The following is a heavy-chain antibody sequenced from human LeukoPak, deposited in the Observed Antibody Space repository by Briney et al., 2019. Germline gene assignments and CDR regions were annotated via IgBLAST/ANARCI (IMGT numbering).Heavy chain of an antibody. V-gene: IGHV3-11*05. Sequence: PGGSLTLSCAVSGFSFSDNYMSWVRQALGEGREWVSYISSSRRYTNYANSVKGRFTITRDNAKNSLYLQMNSLRAEDTAVYYCARVMAATGTTVDFWGQGTVVSVSS. CDR2: ISSSRRYT. J-gene: IGHJ4*02. CDR1: GFSFSDNY. CDR3: ARVMAATGTTVDF. D-gene: IGHD1-1*01.